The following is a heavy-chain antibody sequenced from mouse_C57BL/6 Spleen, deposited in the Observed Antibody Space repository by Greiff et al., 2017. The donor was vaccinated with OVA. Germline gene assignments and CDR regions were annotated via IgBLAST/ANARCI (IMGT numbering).Heavy chain of an antibody. Sequence: QVQLQQSGAELVRPGASVTLSCKASGYTFTDYEMHWVKQTPVHGLEWIGAIDPETGGTAYNQKFKGKAILTADKSSSTAYMELRGLTSEDSAVYYCTTATGNAMDYWGQGTSGTVSS. CDR2: IDPETGGT. CDR3: TTATGNAMDY. V-gene: IGHV1-15*01. J-gene: IGHJ4*01. CDR1: GYTFTDYE. D-gene: IGHD6-1*01.